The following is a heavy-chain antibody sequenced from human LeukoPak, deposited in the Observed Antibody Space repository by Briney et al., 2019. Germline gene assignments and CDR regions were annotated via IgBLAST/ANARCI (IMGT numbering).Heavy chain of an antibody. Sequence: GGSLRLSCTASGFTFGDYAMSWFRQAPGKGLEWVGFIRSKAYGGTTEYAASVKGRFTISRDDSKSIAYLQMNSLKTEDTAVYYCTREAYYYDSSGYYRGLLDYWGQGTLVTVSS. D-gene: IGHD3-22*01. CDR2: IRSKAYGGTT. V-gene: IGHV3-49*03. J-gene: IGHJ4*02. CDR1: GFTFGDYA. CDR3: TREAYYYDSSGYYRGLLDY.